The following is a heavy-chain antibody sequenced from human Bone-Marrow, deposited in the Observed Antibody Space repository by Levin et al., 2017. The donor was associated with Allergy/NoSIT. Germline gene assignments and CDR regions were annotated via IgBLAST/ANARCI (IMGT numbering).Heavy chain of an antibody. V-gene: IGHV3-7*01. CDR2: IKEDGSEK. J-gene: IGHJ5*02. Sequence: HTSETLSLTCAASGFTFSNSWMSWVRQAPGKGLEWVANIKEDGSEKYYVDSVKGRFTISRDNAKNSLYVQMNSLRAEDTAVYYCARDQFRRATIGARWFDPWGQGTLVTVSS. D-gene: IGHD5-24*01. CDR1: GFTFSNSW. CDR3: ARDQFRRATIGARWFDP.